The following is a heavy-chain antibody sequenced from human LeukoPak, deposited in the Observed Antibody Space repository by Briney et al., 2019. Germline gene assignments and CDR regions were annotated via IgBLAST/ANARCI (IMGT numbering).Heavy chain of an antibody. D-gene: IGHD4-17*01. CDR1: GFTFSSYA. V-gene: IGHV3-23*01. Sequence: VGSLRLSCAASGFTFSSYAMSWVRQAPGEGLEWVSAISGSGGSTYYADSVKGRFTISRDNSKNTLYLQMNSLRAEDTAVYYCAKPATVTTGPYYYYGMDVWGQGTTVTVSS. CDR2: ISGSGGST. J-gene: IGHJ6*02. CDR3: AKPATVTTGPYYYYGMDV.